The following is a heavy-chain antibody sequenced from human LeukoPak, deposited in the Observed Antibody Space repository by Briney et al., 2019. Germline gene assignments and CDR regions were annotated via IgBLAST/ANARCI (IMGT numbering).Heavy chain of an antibody. CDR1: GFSFNTYW. Sequence: PGGSLRLSCAVSGFSFNTYWMTWVRQAPGKGLQWVASINKDGTEKYYVDSVKGRFTISRDNTKNSLYLQMNSLRAEDTAVYYCAELGITMIGGVWGKGTTVTISS. CDR3: AELGITMIGGV. J-gene: IGHJ6*04. V-gene: IGHV3-7*01. CDR2: INKDGTEK. D-gene: IGHD3-10*02.